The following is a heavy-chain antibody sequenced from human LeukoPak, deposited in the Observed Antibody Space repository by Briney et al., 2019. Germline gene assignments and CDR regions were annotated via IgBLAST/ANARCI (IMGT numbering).Heavy chain of an antibody. CDR3: ARGSASRGYYDFWSGRYKLDY. CDR2: IYHSGST. V-gene: IGHV4-30-2*01. CDR1: GGSISSGGYY. Sequence: TLSLTCTVSGGSISSGGYYWSWIRQPPGKGLEWIGYIYHSGSTYYNPSLKSRVTISVDRSKNQFSLKLSSVTAADTAVYYCARGSASRGYYDFWSGRYKLDYWGQGTLVTVSS. D-gene: IGHD3-3*01. J-gene: IGHJ4*02.